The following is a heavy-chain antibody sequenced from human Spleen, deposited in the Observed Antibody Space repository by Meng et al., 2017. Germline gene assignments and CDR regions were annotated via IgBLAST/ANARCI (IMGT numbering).Heavy chain of an antibody. V-gene: IGHV4-34*01. CDR1: GGSFSGYY. CDR3: ASKTPLGELSYLDY. CDR2: INHSGST. Sequence: QVQLQQWGAGLLKPSETLSLTCAVYGGSFSGYYWSWIRQPPGKGLEWIGEINHSGSTNYNPSLKSRVTISVDTSKNQFSLKLTSVTAADTAVYYCASKTPLGELSYLDYWGQGALVTVSS. D-gene: IGHD3-16*02. J-gene: IGHJ4*02.